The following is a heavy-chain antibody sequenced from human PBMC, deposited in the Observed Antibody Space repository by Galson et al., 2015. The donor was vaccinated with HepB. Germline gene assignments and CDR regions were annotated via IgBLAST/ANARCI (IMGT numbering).Heavy chain of an antibody. CDR3: ARGGVTAAANWSGP. J-gene: IGHJ5*02. CDR2: INPNSGGT. Sequence: SVKVSCKASGYTFTGYYMHWVRQAPGQGLEWMGRINPNSGGTNYAQKFRGRVTMTRDTSISTAYMELSRLRSGDTAVYYCARGGVTAAANWSGPWGQGTLVAVSS. D-gene: IGHD6-13*01. V-gene: IGHV1-2*06. CDR1: GYTFTGYY.